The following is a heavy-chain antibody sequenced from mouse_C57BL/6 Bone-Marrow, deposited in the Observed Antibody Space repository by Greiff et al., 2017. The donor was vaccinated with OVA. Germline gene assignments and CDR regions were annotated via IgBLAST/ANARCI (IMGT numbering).Heavy chain of an antibody. Sequence: QVQLKESGPELVKPGASVKISCKASGYAFSSSWMNWVKQRPGKGLEWIGRIYPGDGDTNYNGKFKGKATLTADKSSSTAYMQLSSLTSEDSAVYFCARSHGSSGWGYFDVWGTGTTVTVSS. CDR1: GYAFSSSW. J-gene: IGHJ1*03. CDR2: IYPGDGDT. D-gene: IGHD1-1*01. V-gene: IGHV1-82*01. CDR3: ARSHGSSGWGYFDV.